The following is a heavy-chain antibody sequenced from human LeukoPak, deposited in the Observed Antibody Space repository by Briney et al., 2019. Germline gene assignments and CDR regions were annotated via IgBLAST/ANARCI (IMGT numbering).Heavy chain of an antibody. CDR3: ARPYCSDGSCYFDY. J-gene: IGHJ4*02. CDR1: GNSFTTYW. CDR2: IYPDDSDT. D-gene: IGHD2-15*01. Sequence: GESLKISCKGSGNSFTTYWIGWVRQMPGKGLEWMGIIYPDDSDTRYSPSFKGQVTISADKSISTAYLQWSSLKASDTAMYYCARPYCSDGSCYFDYWGQGTLVTVSS. V-gene: IGHV5-51*01.